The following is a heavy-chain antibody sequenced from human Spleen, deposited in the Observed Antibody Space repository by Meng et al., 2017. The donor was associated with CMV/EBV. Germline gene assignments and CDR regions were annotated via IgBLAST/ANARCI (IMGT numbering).Heavy chain of an antibody. CDR1: GGSVSSGASS. V-gene: IGHV4-31*03. J-gene: IGHJ4*02. CDR2: ISHRGST. D-gene: IGHD1-14*01. Sequence: TCSVSGGSVSSGASSWTWVRQHPGEGLEWIGYISHRGSTLYNPSLESRLTISVDTSMNQFSLTLTSVSAADTAVYYCAGAGRTFEYWGQGALVTVSS. CDR3: AGAGRTFEY.